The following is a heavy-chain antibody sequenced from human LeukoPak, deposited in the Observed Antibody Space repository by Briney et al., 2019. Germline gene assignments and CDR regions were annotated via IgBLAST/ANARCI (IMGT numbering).Heavy chain of an antibody. CDR1: GYTFTYYG. Sequence: GASVKVSCKASGYTFTYYGISWVRQAPGQGLEWMGWISPHSGNTNHAQKPEGRVTMTTDTSTSTAYMELRSLRYDDTAVYCCARDPAVAARPIDSWGQGTLVTVSS. CDR3: ARDPAVAARPIDS. D-gene: IGHD6-6*01. J-gene: IGHJ5*01. CDR2: ISPHSGNT. V-gene: IGHV1-18*01.